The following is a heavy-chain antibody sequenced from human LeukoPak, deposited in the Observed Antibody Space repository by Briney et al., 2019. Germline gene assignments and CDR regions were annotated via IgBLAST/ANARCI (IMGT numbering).Heavy chain of an antibody. CDR3: TRSSGIAVAGPYFDY. J-gene: IGHJ4*02. CDR1: GFSLSTSGMC. V-gene: IGHV2-70*11. D-gene: IGHD6-19*01. CDR2: IDWDDDK. Sequence: SGPTLVNPTQTLTLTCTFSGFSLSTSGMCVSWIRQTPGKALEWLARIDWDDDKYYSTSLKTRLTISKDTSKNQVVLTMTIIAAVDTATYCSTRSSGIAVAGPYFDYWGQGTLVTVSS.